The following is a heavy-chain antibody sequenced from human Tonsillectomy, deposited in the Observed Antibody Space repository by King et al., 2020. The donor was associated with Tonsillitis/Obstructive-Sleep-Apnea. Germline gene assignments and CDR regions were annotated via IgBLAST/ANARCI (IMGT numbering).Heavy chain of an antibody. Sequence: VPLQESGPGLVKPSETLSLTCAFSGGSIDNNFWSWIRHPPGKGLEWIGYIYDSGSANYNPSLTRRVTISVDTSKNQFSLTVRSVTAADTAVYYCARAIVAPATTHFDSWGQGTLVTVSS. J-gene: IGHJ4*02. CDR1: GGSIDNNF. CDR2: IYDSGSA. D-gene: IGHD2-15*01. CDR3: ARAIVAPATTHFDS. V-gene: IGHV4-59*01.